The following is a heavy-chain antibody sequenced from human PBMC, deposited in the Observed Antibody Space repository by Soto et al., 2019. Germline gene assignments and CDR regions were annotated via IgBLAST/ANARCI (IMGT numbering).Heavy chain of an antibody. D-gene: IGHD3-10*01. CDR1: GFTFTSSA. J-gene: IGHJ4*02. V-gene: IGHV1-58*01. Sequence: QMQLVQSGPEVKKPGTSVKVSCKASGFTFTSSAVQWVRQARGQRLEWIGWIVVGSGNTNYAQKFQERVTITMDMSTSTAYMELSSRRSEDTAVYYCAADSMVRGVIPYFDYWGQVTLVTVSS. CDR3: AADSMVRGVIPYFDY. CDR2: IVVGSGNT.